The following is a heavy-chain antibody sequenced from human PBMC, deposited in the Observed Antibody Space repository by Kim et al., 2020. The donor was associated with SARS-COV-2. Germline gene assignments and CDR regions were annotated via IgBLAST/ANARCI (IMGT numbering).Heavy chain of an antibody. J-gene: IGHJ4*02. V-gene: IGHV3-15*01. CDR3: ATGVYSNSPR. CDR2: VKTKTDGGTT. D-gene: IGHD6-6*01. CDR1: GFTFTNAW. Sequence: GGSLRLSCAASGFTFTNAWLTWVRQAPWKGLEWVGRVKTKTDGGTTDYAAPVKGRFTISRDDSKNTVYLQMNSLKTEDTAVYYCATGVYSNSPRWGQGTL.